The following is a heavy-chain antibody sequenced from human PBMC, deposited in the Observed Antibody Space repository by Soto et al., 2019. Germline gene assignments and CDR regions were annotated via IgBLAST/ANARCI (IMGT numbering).Heavy chain of an antibody. V-gene: IGHV1-69*01. CDR2: LIPIFGTT. CDR1: GGTFRSNA. CDR3: ASLPRFYYGSGYGMDD. D-gene: IGHD3-10*01. Sequence: QVQLVQSGTEVKKPGSSVKVSCKASGGTFRSNAISWVRQAPGQGLEWMGGLIPIFGTTNYAQKFQGRVTITADESASTAYMELSRLRSGDTAVDYCASLPRFYYGSGYGMDDWGQGTTVTVSS. J-gene: IGHJ6*02.